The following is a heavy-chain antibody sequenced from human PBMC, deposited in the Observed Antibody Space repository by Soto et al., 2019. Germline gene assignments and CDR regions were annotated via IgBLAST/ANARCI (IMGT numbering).Heavy chain of an antibody. CDR3: ARDSDGSSWYWVRWFDP. J-gene: IGHJ5*02. V-gene: IGHV1-69*13. Sequence: SVKVSCKSSGGTFSSYAISWVRQAPGQGLEWMGGIIPIFGTANYAQKFQGRVTITADESTSTAYMELSSLRSEDTAVYYCARDSDGSSWYWVRWFDPWGQGTLVTVSS. CDR2: IIPIFGTA. CDR1: GGTFSSYA. D-gene: IGHD6-13*01.